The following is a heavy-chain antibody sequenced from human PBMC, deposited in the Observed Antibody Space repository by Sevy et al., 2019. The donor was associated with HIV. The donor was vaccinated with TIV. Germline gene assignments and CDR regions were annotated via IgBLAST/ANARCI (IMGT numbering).Heavy chain of an antibody. J-gene: IGHJ6*02. CDR1: NFNFEDYA. D-gene: IGHD1-1*01. V-gene: IGHV3-9*01. CDR2: ISWHSRDI. CDR3: SKAIATRRPTSKLYNFYGMDI. Sequence: GGSLRLSCEASNFNFEDYAMHWVRQGPGKGLEWVAGISWHSRDIGYADSVKGRFTISRDNTRKSVDLQMDSLRPDDTALYFCSKAIATRRPTSKLYNFYGMDIWGQGTTVTVSS.